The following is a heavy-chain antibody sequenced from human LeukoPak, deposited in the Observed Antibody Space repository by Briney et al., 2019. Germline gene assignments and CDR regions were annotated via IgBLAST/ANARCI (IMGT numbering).Heavy chain of an antibody. Sequence: GGSLRLSCAASGFTFSSYSMNWVRQASGKGLEWVSSISSSSSYIYYADSVKGRFTIPRDNAKNSLYLQMNSLRAEDTAVYYCAFIAVAGTFDYWGQGTLVTVSS. CDR3: AFIAVAGTFDY. CDR2: ISSSSSYI. J-gene: IGHJ4*02. D-gene: IGHD6-19*01. V-gene: IGHV3-21*01. CDR1: GFTFSSYS.